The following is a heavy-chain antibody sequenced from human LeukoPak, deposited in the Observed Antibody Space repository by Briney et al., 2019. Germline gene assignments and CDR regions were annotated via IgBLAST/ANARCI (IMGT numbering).Heavy chain of an antibody. CDR1: GFTFSGFW. CDR3: ARGDRVGDTTGHFDY. V-gene: IGHV3-7*03. J-gene: IGHJ4*02. D-gene: IGHD1-26*01. CDR2: INSDGSEG. Sequence: GGSLRLSCAVSGFTFSGFWMSWSRQAPGKGLEWVASINSDGSEGYYADVVKGRFTISRDNAKNSLYLQINSLRAEDTAVYYCARGDRVGDTTGHFDYWGQGTLVTVSS.